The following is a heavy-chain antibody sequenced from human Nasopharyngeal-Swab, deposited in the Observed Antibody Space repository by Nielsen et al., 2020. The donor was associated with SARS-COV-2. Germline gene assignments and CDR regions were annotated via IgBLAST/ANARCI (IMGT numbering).Heavy chain of an antibody. CDR3: ARADIVPDV. V-gene: IGHV3-21*01. CDR2: ISSSSSYI. Sequence: VRQAPGKGLEWVSSISSSSSYIYYADSVKGRFTISRDNAKNSLYLQMNSLRAEDTAVYYCARADIVPDVRGKGTTVTVSS. D-gene: IGHD2-8*01. J-gene: IGHJ6*04.